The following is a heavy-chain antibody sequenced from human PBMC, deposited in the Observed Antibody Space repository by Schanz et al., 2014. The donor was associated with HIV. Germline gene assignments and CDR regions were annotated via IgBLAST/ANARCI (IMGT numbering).Heavy chain of an antibody. D-gene: IGHD3-16*01. CDR1: GGSISSYY. CDR3: ARVSPPSKGLPWGDYYYYGLDV. V-gene: IGHV4-59*01. J-gene: IGHJ6*02. Sequence: QVQLQESGPGLVKPSETLSLTCTVSGGSISSYYWSWIRQPPGKGLEWIGNIYYSRSTNYNPSLKSRVTISVDTYKNQFSLKLTSVTAADTAVYYCARVSPPSKGLPWGDYYYYGLDVWGQGTSVTVSS. CDR2: IYYSRST.